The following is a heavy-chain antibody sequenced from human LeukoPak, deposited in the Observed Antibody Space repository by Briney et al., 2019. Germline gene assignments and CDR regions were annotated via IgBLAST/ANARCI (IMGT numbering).Heavy chain of an antibody. D-gene: IGHD3-10*02. Sequence: PGGSLRLSCVASGFRFSSHWMSWVRHSPGKGLEWVANINEDGGTKYYRDFAKGRFTISRDNAQNSLYLQINSLRAEDTAVYYCAELGITMIGGVWGKGTTVTISS. J-gene: IGHJ6*04. CDR1: GFRFSSHW. CDR2: INEDGGTK. CDR3: AELGITMIGGV. V-gene: IGHV3-7*01.